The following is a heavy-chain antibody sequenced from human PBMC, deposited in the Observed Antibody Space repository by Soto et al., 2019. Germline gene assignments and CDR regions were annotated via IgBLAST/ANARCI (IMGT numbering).Heavy chain of an antibody. CDR2: IHYNGGT. Sequence: PSETLSLTCTVSGGSIIGYYWSWIRQPPGKGLEWIGYIHYNGGTNYNPALKSRVSISLDMSKNQFSLNLTSVTAADTAMYYRARDHYGDPPLNNWFDPWGQGTLVTVSS. CDR3: ARDHYGDPPLNNWFDP. D-gene: IGHD4-17*01. V-gene: IGHV4-59*01. CDR1: GGSIIGYY. J-gene: IGHJ5*02.